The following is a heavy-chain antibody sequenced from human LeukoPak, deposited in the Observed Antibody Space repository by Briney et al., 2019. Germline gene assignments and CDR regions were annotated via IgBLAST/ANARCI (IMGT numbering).Heavy chain of an antibody. V-gene: IGHV3-7*03. CDR2: LKQDGSEE. CDR3: ARAEYCYYCGMDV. J-gene: IGHJ6*02. CDR1: GFTFNTYW. D-gene: IGHD2/OR15-2a*01. Sequence: GGSLRLSCAASGFTFNTYWMSWVRQAPGKGLEWVANLKQDGSEEYYVDSVKSRFTISRDNAKNSLYLQMNSLRAEDTAVYYCARAEYCYYCGMDVWGQGTTVIVSS.